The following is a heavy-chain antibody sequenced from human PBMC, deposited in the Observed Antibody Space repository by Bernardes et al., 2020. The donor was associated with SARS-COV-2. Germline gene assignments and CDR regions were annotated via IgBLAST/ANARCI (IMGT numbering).Heavy chain of an antibody. CDR2: INHSGST. CDR1: GWSFSGYY. J-gene: IGHJ5*02. CDR3: ARGYSSSWYSRRWFDP. V-gene: IGHV4-34*01. Sequence: SETLSLTCAVYGWSFSGYYWSWIRQPPGKGLEWIGEINHSGSTNYNPSLKSRVTISVDTSKNQFSLKLSSVTAADTAVYYCARGYSSSWYSRRWFDPWGQGTLVTVSS. D-gene: IGHD6-13*01.